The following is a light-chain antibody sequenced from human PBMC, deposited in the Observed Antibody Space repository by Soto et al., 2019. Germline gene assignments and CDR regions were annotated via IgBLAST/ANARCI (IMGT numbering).Light chain of an antibody. CDR3: QQYGSSPIT. CDR1: QSVGTY. Sequence: EIVMTQSPATLSLSPGQRATLSCRASQSVGTYLAWYQQKPGHPPRLLIYDASNRATGIPARFIGSGSGTDFTLTISSLEPEDFAVYYCQQYGSSPITFGQGTRLEIK. J-gene: IGKJ5*01. CDR2: DAS. V-gene: IGKV3-11*01.